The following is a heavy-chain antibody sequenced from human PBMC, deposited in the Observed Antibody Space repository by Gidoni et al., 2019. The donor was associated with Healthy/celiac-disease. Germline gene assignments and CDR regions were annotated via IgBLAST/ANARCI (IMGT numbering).Heavy chain of an antibody. CDR1: GFTFTSSA. D-gene: IGHD5-12*01. J-gene: IGHJ5*02. V-gene: IGHV1-58*01. Sequence: QMQLVHSGPDVKKPGTSVKVSCNASGFTFTSSAVQWVRPSRGQRLECIGWTVVGSGNTNYAQKFQERVTITRDMSTSTDYMELSSLRSEDQAVYYCATSTYSGYDRWFDHWGQGTLVTVSS. CDR2: TVVGSGNT. CDR3: ATSTYSGYDRWFDH.